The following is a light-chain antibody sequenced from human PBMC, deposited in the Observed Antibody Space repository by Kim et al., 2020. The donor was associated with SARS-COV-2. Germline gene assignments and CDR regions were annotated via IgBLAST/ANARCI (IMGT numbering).Light chain of an antibody. CDR1: QSISSW. J-gene: IGKJ1*01. V-gene: IGKV1-5*01. CDR3: QQYNAYSWM. Sequence: DIQMTQSPSTLSASVGDRVTITCRASQSISSWLAWYQQKPGTAPKLLIYDASSLQSGVPSRFSGGGSGTEFTITISSLQPDDFATYYCQQYNAYSWMFGQGTKVDIK. CDR2: DAS.